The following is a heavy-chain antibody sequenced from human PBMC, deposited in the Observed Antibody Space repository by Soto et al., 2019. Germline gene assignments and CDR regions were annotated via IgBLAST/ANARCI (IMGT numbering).Heavy chain of an antibody. CDR1: GYTFTSYD. V-gene: IGHV1-8*01. CDR2: MNPNSGNT. Sequence: ASVKVSCKASGYTFTSYDINWVRQATGQGLEWMGWMNPNSGNTGYAQKFQGRVTMTRNTSISTAYMELSSLRSEDTAVYYCASAPRGGYCSSTSCYPNWFDHWGQGTLVTVSS. D-gene: IGHD2-2*01. J-gene: IGHJ5*02. CDR3: ASAPRGGYCSSTSCYPNWFDH.